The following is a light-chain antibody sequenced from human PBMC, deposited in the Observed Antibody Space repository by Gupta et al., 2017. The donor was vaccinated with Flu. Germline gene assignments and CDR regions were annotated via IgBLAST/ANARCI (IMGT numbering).Light chain of an antibody. CDR3: QQYNNSPPYT. V-gene: IGKV3-15*01. J-gene: IGKJ2*01. Sequence: EIVMTQSPATLSVSPGERATLSCRASQSVSSNLAWYQQKPGQAPRLLIYGASTRATGIPARFIGSGSGTEFTLTISSLQSEDFAVYYCQQYNNSPPYTFGQGTKLEIK. CDR2: GAS. CDR1: QSVSSN.